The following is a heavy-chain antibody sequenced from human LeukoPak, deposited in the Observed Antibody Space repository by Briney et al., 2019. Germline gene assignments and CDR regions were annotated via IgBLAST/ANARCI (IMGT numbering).Heavy chain of an antibody. D-gene: IGHD3-22*01. CDR3: AIMHGYYDGSGYWVQ. J-gene: IGHJ1*01. CDR2: ITPNADRT. CDR1: GFTFGSYG. V-gene: IGHV3-23*01. Sequence: GGSLRLSCAASGFTFGSYGMSWVRQAPGKGLEWVSFITPNADRTSYADSVEGRFTISRDNPRDTLYMQMNSLRDEDTAVYYCAIMHGYYDGSGYWVQWGQGTLVTVSS.